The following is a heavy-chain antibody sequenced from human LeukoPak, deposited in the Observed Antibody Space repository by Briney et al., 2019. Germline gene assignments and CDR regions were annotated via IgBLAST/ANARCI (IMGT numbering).Heavy chain of an antibody. CDR2: IIPIFGTA. CDR1: GGTFSSYA. V-gene: IGHV1-69*13. D-gene: IGHD2-15*01. J-gene: IGHJ4*02. Sequence: SVKVSCKASGGTFSSYAISWVRQAPGQGLEWMGGIIPIFGTANYAQKFRGRVTITADESTSTAYMELSSLRSEATAVYYCASSDCSGGSFHPFDYWGQGTLVTVSS. CDR3: ASSDCSGGSFHPFDY.